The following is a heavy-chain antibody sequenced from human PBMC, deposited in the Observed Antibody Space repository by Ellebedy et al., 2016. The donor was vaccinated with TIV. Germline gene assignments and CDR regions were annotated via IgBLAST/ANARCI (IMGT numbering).Heavy chain of an antibody. CDR1: GYSFSNFW. D-gene: IGHD4-17*01. CDR2: IYSGGSDT. V-gene: IGHV5-51*01. Sequence: GESLKISCKGSGYSFSNFWLGWVRQMPGEGLQWMGIIYSGGSDTRYSPSFQGQVTISADKSISTAYLQWSSLKASDTAVYYCARQGPTVTKNWFDPWGQGTLVTVSS. J-gene: IGHJ5*02. CDR3: ARQGPTVTKNWFDP.